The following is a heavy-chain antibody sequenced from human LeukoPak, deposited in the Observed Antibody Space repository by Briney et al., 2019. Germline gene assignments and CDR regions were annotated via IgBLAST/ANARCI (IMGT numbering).Heavy chain of an antibody. CDR1: GYTLTELS. Sequence: ASVKVSCKVSGYTLTELSMHWVRQAPGKGLEWMGGFDPEDGETIYAQKFQGRVTMTEDTSTDTAYMELSSLRSEYTAVYYCATTYYYDSSGYLWGQGTLVTVSS. CDR3: ATTYYYDSSGYL. V-gene: IGHV1-24*01. CDR2: FDPEDGET. J-gene: IGHJ5*02. D-gene: IGHD3-22*01.